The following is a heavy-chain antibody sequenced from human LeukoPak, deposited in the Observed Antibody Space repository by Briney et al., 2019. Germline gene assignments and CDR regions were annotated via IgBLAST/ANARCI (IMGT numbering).Heavy chain of an antibody. CDR3: AVLAVAGKVY. J-gene: IGHJ4*02. V-gene: IGHV3-30-3*01. CDR2: ISYDGSNK. Sequence: GSPRISCAASGFNLRKKHKNWVRQAPGKGLEWVAVISYDGSNKYYADSVKGRFTISRDNSKNTLYLQMNSLRAEDTAVYYCAVLAVAGKVYWGQGTLVTVSS. D-gene: IGHD6-19*01. CDR1: GFNLRKKH.